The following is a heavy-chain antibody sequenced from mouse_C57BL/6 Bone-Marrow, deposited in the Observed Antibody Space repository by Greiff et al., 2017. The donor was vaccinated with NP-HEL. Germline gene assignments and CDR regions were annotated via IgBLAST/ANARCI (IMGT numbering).Heavy chain of an antibody. Sequence: EVKLVESGGGLVQPGGSLKLSCAASGFTFSDYGMAWVRQAPRKGPEWVAFISNLAYSIYYADTVTGRFTISRENAKNTLYLEMSSLRSEDTAMYYCARLGYGSSHYAMDYWGQGTSVTVSS. CDR1: GFTFSDYG. CDR2: ISNLAYSI. V-gene: IGHV5-15*04. D-gene: IGHD1-1*01. J-gene: IGHJ4*01. CDR3: ARLGYGSSHYAMDY.